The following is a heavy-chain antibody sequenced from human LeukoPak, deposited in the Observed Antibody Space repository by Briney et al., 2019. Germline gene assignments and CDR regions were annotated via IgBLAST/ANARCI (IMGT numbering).Heavy chain of an antibody. V-gene: IGHV4-30-2*01. Sequence: PSETLSLTCTVSGGSISSGGYYWRWVRQPPGKGLGWIGYIYHSGSTYYNPSLKSRVTISVDRSKNQFSLKLSSVTAADTAVYYCARDLRDTAMTDNWFDPWGQGTLVTVSS. CDR3: ARDLRDTAMTDNWFDP. CDR2: IYHSGST. J-gene: IGHJ5*02. CDR1: GGSISSGGYY. D-gene: IGHD5-18*01.